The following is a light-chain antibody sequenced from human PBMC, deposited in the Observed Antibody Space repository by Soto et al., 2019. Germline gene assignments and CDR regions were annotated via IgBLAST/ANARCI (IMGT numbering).Light chain of an antibody. V-gene: IGLV2-23*01. CDR3: CSYLRSTVV. CDR2: EGS. J-gene: IGLJ2*01. CDR1: SSDVGSYSL. Sequence: QSVLTQPASVSGSPGQSITISCTGTSSDVGSYSLVSWYQQHPGKAPKLMIFEGSKRPSGVSNRFSGSKSGNTASLTISGLQAEDEADYYCCSYLRSTVVFGGGTKLTVL.